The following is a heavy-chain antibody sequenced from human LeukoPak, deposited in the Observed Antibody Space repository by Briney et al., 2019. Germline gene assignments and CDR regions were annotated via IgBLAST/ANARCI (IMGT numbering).Heavy chain of an antibody. Sequence: ASVKVSCKASGYTFTGYYMHWVRQAPGQGLEWMGWINPNSGGTNYAQKFQARVTMTRDTSISTAYMELSRLRSDDTAVYYCAALYYDSPPFDYWGQGTLVTVSS. CDR2: INPNSGGT. CDR1: GYTFTGYY. CDR3: AALYYDSPPFDY. V-gene: IGHV1-2*02. D-gene: IGHD3-22*01. J-gene: IGHJ4*02.